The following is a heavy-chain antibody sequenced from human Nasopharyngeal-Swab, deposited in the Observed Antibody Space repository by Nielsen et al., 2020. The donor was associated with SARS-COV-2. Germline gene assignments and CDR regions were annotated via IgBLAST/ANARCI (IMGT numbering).Heavy chain of an antibody. D-gene: IGHD3-3*01. CDR1: GGSVSSGSSC. J-gene: IGHJ3*02. Sequence: SETLSLTCTVSGGSVSSGSSCWSWIRQPPGKGLEYIGYIYDSGSANYNPSLKSRVTISVDTSKNQFSLKLSSVTAADTAVYYCARLSSTHEITIFGVVIYPDAFDIWGQGTMVTVSS. CDR3: ARLSSTHEITIFGVVIYPDAFDI. V-gene: IGHV4-61*01. CDR2: IYDSGSA.